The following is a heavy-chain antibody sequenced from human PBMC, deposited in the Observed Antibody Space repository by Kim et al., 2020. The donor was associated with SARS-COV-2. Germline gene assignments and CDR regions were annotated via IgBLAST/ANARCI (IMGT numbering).Heavy chain of an antibody. CDR1: GYTFTSYG. CDR2: MSAYNGNT. J-gene: IGHJ6*02. D-gene: IGHD3-10*01. CDR3: ARVPMTLNGDYYYYGMDV. Sequence: ASVKVSCKASGYTFTSYGISWVRQAPGQGLEWMGWMSAYNGNTNYAQKLQGRVTMTTDTSTSTAYMELRSLRSDDTAVYYCARVPMTLNGDYYYYGMDVWGQGTTVTVSS. V-gene: IGHV1-18*01.